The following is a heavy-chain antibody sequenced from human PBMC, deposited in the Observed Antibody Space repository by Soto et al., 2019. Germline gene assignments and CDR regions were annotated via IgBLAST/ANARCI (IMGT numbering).Heavy chain of an antibody. CDR3: GRGRSGQLVVFY. CDR1: GYTFTGHY. J-gene: IGHJ4*02. Sequence: ASVKVSCKASGYTFTGHYIHWVRPAPGQGPEWMGEIGPASGDTRYAQKFQGRVTMTRDTSITTVYMELNNLSPDDTTVYYCGRGRSGQLVVFYWGQGTPVTVSS. V-gene: IGHV1-2*02. D-gene: IGHD3-10*01. CDR2: IGPASGDT.